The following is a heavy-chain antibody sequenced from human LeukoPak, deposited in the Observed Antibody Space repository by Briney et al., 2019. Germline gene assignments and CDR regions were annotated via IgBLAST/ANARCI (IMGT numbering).Heavy chain of an antibody. Sequence: PGRSLRLSCAASGFTFDDYAMHWVRQAPGKGLEWVSGLSWNSAYIGYADSVKGRFTISRDNAKNSLYLQMNSLRAEDTAVYYCARDLARVVVSALDVWGKGTTVTVSS. J-gene: IGHJ6*04. CDR3: ARDLARVVVSALDV. CDR2: LSWNSAYI. CDR1: GFTFDDYA. D-gene: IGHD3-22*01. V-gene: IGHV3-9*01.